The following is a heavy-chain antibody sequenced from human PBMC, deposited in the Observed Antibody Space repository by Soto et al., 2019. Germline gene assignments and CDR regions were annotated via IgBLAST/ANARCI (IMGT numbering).Heavy chain of an antibody. CDR1: GGSISSYY. V-gene: IGHV4-59*01. J-gene: IGHJ6*02. CDR2: IYYSGST. Sequence: QVQLQESGPGLVKPSETLSLTCTVSGGSISSYYWSWIRQPPGKGLEWIGYIYYSGSTNYNPSLKSRVTISVDTSKNQFSLKLSSVTAADTAVYYCARAAYSSRLRYYYYYGMDVWGQGTTVTVSS. D-gene: IGHD6-13*01. CDR3: ARAAYSSRLRYYYYYGMDV.